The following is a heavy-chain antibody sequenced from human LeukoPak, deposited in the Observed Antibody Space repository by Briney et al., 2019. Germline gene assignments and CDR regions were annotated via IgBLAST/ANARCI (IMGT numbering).Heavy chain of an antibody. CDR2: IRSKAYGGTT. CDR1: GFTIGDYA. Sequence: GGSLRLSCTASGFTIGDYAMSWVRQAPGKGLEWVGFIRSKAYGGTTEYAASVKGRFTISRDDSKSIAYLQMNSLKTEDTAVYYCTRPSYGDYTFDYWGQGTLVTVSS. D-gene: IGHD4-17*01. J-gene: IGHJ4*02. V-gene: IGHV3-49*04. CDR3: TRPSYGDYTFDY.